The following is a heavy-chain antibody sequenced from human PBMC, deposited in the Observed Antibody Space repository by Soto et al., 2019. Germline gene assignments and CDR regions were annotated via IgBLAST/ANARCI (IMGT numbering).Heavy chain of an antibody. D-gene: IGHD6-13*01. CDR1: GFTFDDYN. CDR3: AKEAAAGIDY. CDR2: ISWDGGST. J-gene: IGHJ4*02. Sequence: EVQLVESGGVVVQPGGSLRLSCAASGFTFDDYNMHWVRQAPGKGLEWVSLISWDGGSTYYADSVKGRFTISRDNSKNSLYLQMNSLRTEDTALYYCAKEAAAGIDYWGQGTLVTVSS. V-gene: IGHV3-43*01.